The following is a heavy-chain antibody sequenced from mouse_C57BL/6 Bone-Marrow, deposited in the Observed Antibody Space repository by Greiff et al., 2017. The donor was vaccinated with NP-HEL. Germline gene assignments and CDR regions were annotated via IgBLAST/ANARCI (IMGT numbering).Heavy chain of an antibody. CDR1: GFTFNTYA. J-gene: IGHJ3*01. D-gene: IGHD1-1*01. Sequence: EVNLVESGGGLVQPKGSLKLSCAASGFTFNTYAMHWVRQAPGKGLEWVARIRSKSSNYATYYADSVKDRFTISRDDSQSMLYLQMNNLKTEDTAMYYCVREGTHYGSSYAWFAYWGQGTLVTVSA. V-gene: IGHV10-3*01. CDR2: IRSKSSNYAT. CDR3: VREGTHYGSSYAWFAY.